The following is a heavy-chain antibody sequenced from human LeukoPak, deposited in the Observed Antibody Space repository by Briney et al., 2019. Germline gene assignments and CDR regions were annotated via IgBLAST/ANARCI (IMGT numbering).Heavy chain of an antibody. D-gene: IGHD1-1*01. J-gene: IGHJ6*03. CDR1: GFTFSSFD. CDR3: ARGPPRGKYYYMGV. Sequence: GGSLRLSCAASGFTFSSFDMHWVRQPTGQGLGWVSTIGTASDTYYPGSVEGRFTLSRDNAKNSLYLQMNSLTAGDTAVYYCARGPPRGKYYYMGVWGKGTTVTVSS. CDR2: IGTASDT. V-gene: IGHV3-13*01.